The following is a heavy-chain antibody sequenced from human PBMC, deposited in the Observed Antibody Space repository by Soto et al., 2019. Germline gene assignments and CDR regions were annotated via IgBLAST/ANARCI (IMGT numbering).Heavy chain of an antibody. CDR2: ISPKSGGT. D-gene: IGHD3-9*01. J-gene: IGHJ4*02. CDR1: GYNFIDYY. V-gene: IGHV1-2*02. CDR3: ARPPGYISDWYYFDL. Sequence: GASVKVSCKASGYNFIDYYMHWVRQAPGQGFEWMGRISPKSGGTNYAQKFEGRVSMTWDTSLNTAYMELTSLISEDTAVYYCARPPGYISDWYYFDLWGQGTLVTVSS.